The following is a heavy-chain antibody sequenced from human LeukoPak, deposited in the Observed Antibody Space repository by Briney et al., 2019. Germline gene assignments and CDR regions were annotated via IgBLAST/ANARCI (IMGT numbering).Heavy chain of an antibody. D-gene: IGHD6-19*01. V-gene: IGHV3-23*01. J-gene: IGHJ4*02. CDR3: AKDLDSSGWYEGPEDY. CDR1: GFTFSSYE. Sequence: GGSLRLSCAASGFTFSSYEMNWVRQAPGKGLEWVSLISTSGNTHYADSVKGRFTISRDNSEKTLCLHMDTLRVDDTALYYCAKDLDSSGWYEGPEDYWGQGTLVTVSS. CDR2: ISTSGNT.